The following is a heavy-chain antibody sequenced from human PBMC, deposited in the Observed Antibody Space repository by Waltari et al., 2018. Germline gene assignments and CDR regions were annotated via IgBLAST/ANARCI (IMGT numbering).Heavy chain of an antibody. CDR1: GFTFRSYV. CDR2: ISGSGGTT. CDR3: AKDRTGPYSITALDS. Sequence: EVQLLESGGGLIQPGGSLSLSCAASGFTFRSYVLRWVRQAPGKGLEWVSAISGSGGTTYYADSVKGRFTISRDNSKNTVYLQMNSLRAEDTAVYYCAKDRTGPYSITALDSWGQGTLVTVSS. V-gene: IGHV3-23*01. D-gene: IGHD4-4*01. J-gene: IGHJ4*02.